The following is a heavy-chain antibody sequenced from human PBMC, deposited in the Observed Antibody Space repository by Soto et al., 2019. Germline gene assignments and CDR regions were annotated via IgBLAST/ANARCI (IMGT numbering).Heavy chain of an antibody. J-gene: IGHJ2*01. CDR3: ARATDWYFDL. CDR1: GFTVSSNY. V-gene: IGHV3-66*01. CDR2: IYSGGST. Sequence: EVQLVESGGGLVQPGGSLRLSCAASGFTVSSNYMSWVRQAPGKGLEWVSVIYSGGSTYYADSVKGRFNISRDNSKNTLSLQMICLRAEYTAVYYCARATDWYFDLWGRSTLVTVS.